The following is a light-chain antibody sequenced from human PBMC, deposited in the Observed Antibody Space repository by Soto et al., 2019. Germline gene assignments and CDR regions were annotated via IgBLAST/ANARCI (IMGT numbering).Light chain of an antibody. J-gene: IGKJ4*01. V-gene: IGKV3-11*01. Sequence: EIVLTQSPATLSLSPGERATPSCRASQSVSSFLAWYQQKPGQAPRLLIYDASNRATGIPTRFSGSGSGTDFTLTISSLEPEDFAVYYCQQRINWPLTFGGGTKVEIK. CDR3: QQRINWPLT. CDR1: QSVSSF. CDR2: DAS.